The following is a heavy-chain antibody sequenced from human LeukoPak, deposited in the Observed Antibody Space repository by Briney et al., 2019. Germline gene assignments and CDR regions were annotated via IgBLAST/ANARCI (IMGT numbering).Heavy chain of an antibody. V-gene: IGHV3-48*01. CDR1: GFTFSSYS. Sequence: PGGSLRLSCAASGFTFSSYSMNWVRQAPGKGLEWVSYISSSSSTIYYADSMKGRFTISRDNAKNSLYLQMNSLRAEDTAVYYCARDNLDWFDPWGQGTLVTVSS. CDR3: ARDNLDWFDP. D-gene: IGHD1-20*01. CDR2: ISSSSSTI. J-gene: IGHJ5*02.